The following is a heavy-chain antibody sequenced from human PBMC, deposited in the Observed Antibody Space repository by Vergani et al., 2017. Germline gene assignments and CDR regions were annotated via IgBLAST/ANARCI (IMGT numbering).Heavy chain of an antibody. CDR3: ARTESFILRYFHWAL. CDR2: IYHSGGA. CDR1: GGSFSGYY. Sequence: QVQLQQWGAGLLKPSETLSLTCAVYGGSFSGYYWSWIRQPPGKGLEWIGEIYHSGGAYYNPSLKGRVTISVDTSKNQFSLEVTSVTAADTAIYFCARTESFILRYFHWALWGQGTLVTVSS. V-gene: IGHV4-34*01. J-gene: IGHJ4*02. D-gene: IGHD3-9*01.